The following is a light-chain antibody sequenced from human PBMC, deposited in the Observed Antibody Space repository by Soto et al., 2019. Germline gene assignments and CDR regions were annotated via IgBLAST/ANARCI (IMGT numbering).Light chain of an antibody. CDR3: SSYTSTTTIVV. J-gene: IGLJ2*01. Sequence: QSALTQPASVSGSPGQSITISCTGTSSDVGGYNYVSWYQQYPGKAPKLMIYDVSHRPSGVSNRFSGSKSGNTASLTISGLQAEDEADYYCSSYTSTTTIVVFGGGPKLTVL. V-gene: IGLV2-14*01. CDR1: SSDVGGYNY. CDR2: DVS.